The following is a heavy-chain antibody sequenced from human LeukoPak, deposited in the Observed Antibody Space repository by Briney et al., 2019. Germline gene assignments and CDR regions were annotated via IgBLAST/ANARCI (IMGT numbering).Heavy chain of an antibody. J-gene: IGHJ4*02. CDR1: GYTFTSYY. CDR3: ARGGYYYLRDY. Sequence: VASVKVSCTASGYTFTSYYIHWVRQAPGQGLEWMGIINPSGGSTDYAQKFQGRVTMTRDTSTSTVYMELGSLRSEDTAMYYCARGGYYYLRDYWGQGTLVTVSS. V-gene: IGHV1-46*01. D-gene: IGHD3-22*01. CDR2: INPSGGST.